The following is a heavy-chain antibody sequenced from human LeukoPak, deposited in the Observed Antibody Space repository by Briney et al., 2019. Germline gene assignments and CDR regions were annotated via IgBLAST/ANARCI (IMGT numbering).Heavy chain of an antibody. CDR1: GFTFSNYW. CDR2: ITSDGSST. D-gene: IGHD3-10*01. Sequence: QPGGSLRLSCAASGFTFSNYWMHWVRQAPGKGPAWVSRITSDGSSTSYADSVKGRFTISRDNAKNTLYLQMNSLRAEDTAVYYCARDGGDDAFDIWGQGTMVTVSS. CDR3: ARDGGDDAFDI. J-gene: IGHJ3*02. V-gene: IGHV3-74*01.